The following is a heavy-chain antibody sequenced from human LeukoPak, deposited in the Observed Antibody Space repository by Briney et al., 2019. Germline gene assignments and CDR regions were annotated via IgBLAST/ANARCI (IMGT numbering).Heavy chain of an antibody. V-gene: IGHV3-23*01. J-gene: IGHJ4*02. D-gene: IGHD3-10*01. CDR2: ISGSGGST. Sequence: GGSLRLSCAASGFTFSSYAMSWVRQAPGKGLEWVSAISGSGGSTYYADSVKGRFTISRDNSKNTLNLQMNSLRAEDTAVYYCAKSTWGGGYGSGSYLPLDYWGQGTLATVSS. CDR1: GFTFSSYA. CDR3: AKSTWGGGYGSGSYLPLDY.